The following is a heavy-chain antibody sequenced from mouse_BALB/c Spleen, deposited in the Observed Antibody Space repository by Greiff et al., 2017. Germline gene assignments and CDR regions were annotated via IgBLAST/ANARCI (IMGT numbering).Heavy chain of an antibody. CDR2: IDPANGNT. CDR1: GFNIKDTY. CDR3: ARGGYDDY. Sequence: EVKLMESGAELVKPGASVKLSCTASGFNIKDTYMHWVKQRPEQGLEWIGRIDPANGNTKYDPKFQGKATITADTSSNTAYLQLSSLTSEDTAVYYCARGGYDDYWGQGTTLTVSS. D-gene: IGHD2-2*01. J-gene: IGHJ2*01. V-gene: IGHV14-3*02.